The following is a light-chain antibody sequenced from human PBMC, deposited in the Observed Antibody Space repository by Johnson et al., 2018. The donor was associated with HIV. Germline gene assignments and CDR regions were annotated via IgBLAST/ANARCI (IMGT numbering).Light chain of an antibody. J-gene: IGLJ1*01. CDR1: SSNIGNNY. Sequence: QSVLTQPPSVSAAPGQKVTISCSGSSSNIGNNYVSWYQQLPGTAPKLLIYENNKRPSGIPDRFSGSKSGTSATLGITGLQTGDDADYYCGTWDSSLSAGRVFGTGTKVTVL. CDR2: ENN. V-gene: IGLV1-51*02. CDR3: GTWDSSLSAGRV.